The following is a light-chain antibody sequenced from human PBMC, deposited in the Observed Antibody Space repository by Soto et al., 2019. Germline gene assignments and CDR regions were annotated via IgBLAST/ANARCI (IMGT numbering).Light chain of an antibody. CDR1: QSISSSY. Sequence: EIVLTQSPGTLSLSPGERATLSCRASQSISSSYLAWYQQKPGQAPRLLVYGASSRATGIPDRFSGSGSGTDSTLTISRLEPEEFAVYYCQQYGSSRFTFGPGTKVDIK. CDR3: QQYGSSRFT. V-gene: IGKV3-20*01. CDR2: GAS. J-gene: IGKJ3*01.